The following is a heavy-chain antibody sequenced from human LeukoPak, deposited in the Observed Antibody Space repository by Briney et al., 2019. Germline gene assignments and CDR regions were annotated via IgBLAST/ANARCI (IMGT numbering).Heavy chain of an antibody. CDR3: AREAAAGYFDY. Sequence: SETLSLTCAVYGGSFSGYYWSWIRQPPGEGLEWIGEINHSGSTNYNPSLKSRVTISVDTSKNQFSLKLSSVTAADTAVYYCAREAAAGYFDYWGQGTLVTVSS. V-gene: IGHV4-34*01. J-gene: IGHJ4*02. CDR2: INHSGST. CDR1: GGSFSGYY. D-gene: IGHD6-13*01.